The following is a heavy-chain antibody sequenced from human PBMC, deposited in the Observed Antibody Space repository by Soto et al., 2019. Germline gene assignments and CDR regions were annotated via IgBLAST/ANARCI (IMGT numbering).Heavy chain of an antibody. Sequence: EVQLVESGGGLVQPGGSLRLSCAASGFTFSSDSMNWVRQAPGKGLEWVSYISSGSSTIYYADSVKGRFTISRDNAKNSLYLQMNSLRAEDTSVYYCARDLQWELNHWGQGTLVTVSS. V-gene: IGHV3-48*01. CDR2: ISSGSSTI. J-gene: IGHJ5*02. CDR3: ARDLQWELNH. CDR1: GFTFSSDS. D-gene: IGHD1-26*01.